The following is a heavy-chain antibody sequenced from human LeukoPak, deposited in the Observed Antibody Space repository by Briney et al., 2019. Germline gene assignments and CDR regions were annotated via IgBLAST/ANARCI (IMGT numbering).Heavy chain of an antibody. D-gene: IGHD2-2*01. J-gene: IGHJ6*04. V-gene: IGHV4-31*03. CDR3: AREIPILDV. CDR1: GGSVSSADYC. Sequence: SETLSLTCTVSGGSVSSADYCWSWIRQHPEKGLEWIGYIYYSGSTYYNPSLKGRVTMSIDTSKNHFSLKLSSVTAADTAVYYCAREIPILDVWGKGTAVTVSS. CDR2: IYYSGST.